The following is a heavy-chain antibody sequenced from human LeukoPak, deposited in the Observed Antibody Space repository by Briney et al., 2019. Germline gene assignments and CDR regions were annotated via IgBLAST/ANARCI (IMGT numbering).Heavy chain of an antibody. D-gene: IGHD3-10*01. J-gene: IGHJ3*02. CDR3: ARDSFGVNAFSI. CDR2: IYTSGTT. CDR1: GGSISSGNYY. Sequence: SQTLSLTCTVSGGSISSGNYYYSWIRQPAGKGLEWLGRIYTSGTTNYNPSLKSRVTISVDTSKNQFSLKLSSVTAADTAVYYCARDSFGVNAFSIWGQGTVVTVSS. V-gene: IGHV4-61*02.